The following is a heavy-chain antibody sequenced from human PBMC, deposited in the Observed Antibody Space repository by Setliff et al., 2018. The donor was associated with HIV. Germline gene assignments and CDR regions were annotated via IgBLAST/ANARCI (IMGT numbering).Heavy chain of an antibody. D-gene: IGHD4-17*01. CDR1: GGSISTYY. J-gene: IGHJ3*01. Sequence: SETLSLTCTVSGGSISTYYWSWIRQPPGKGLEWIGSIYFTGSSDNNPFLKSRVTLSVDTSKHQFSLKLSSGTAADTAVYYCARVQMAYAAFDVWGQGTMVTVSS. CDR2: IYFTGSS. V-gene: IGHV4-59*01. CDR3: ARVQMAYAAFDV.